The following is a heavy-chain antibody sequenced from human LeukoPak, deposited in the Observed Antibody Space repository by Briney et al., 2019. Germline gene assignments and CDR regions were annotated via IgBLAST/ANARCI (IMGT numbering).Heavy chain of an antibody. CDR3: ARGDRGWCQDY. CDR1: GGTFSSYA. D-gene: IGHD6-19*01. J-gene: IGHJ4*02. CDR2: IIPILGIA. V-gene: IGHV1-69*04. Sequence: ASVKVSCKASGGTFSSYAISWVRQAPGQGLEWMGRIIPILGIANYAQKFQGRVTITADKSTSTAYMELSSLRSEDTAVYYCARGDRGWCQDYWGQGTLVTVSS.